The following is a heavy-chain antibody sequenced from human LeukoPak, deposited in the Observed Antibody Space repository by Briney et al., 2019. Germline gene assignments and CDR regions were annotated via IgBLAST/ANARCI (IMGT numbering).Heavy chain of an antibody. V-gene: IGHV4-39*01. Sequence: SETLSLTCTVSGGSISSSDSYWGWIRQPPGKGLEWIWSMYYSGSTYYNPSLKSRVTISVDTSKNQFSLKLNSVTAADTAVYYCARHPPRDCSSSSCYKRWFDPWGQGTLVTVSS. CDR2: MYYSGST. J-gene: IGHJ5*02. D-gene: IGHD2-2*02. CDR1: GGSISSSDSY. CDR3: ARHPPRDCSSSSCYKRWFDP.